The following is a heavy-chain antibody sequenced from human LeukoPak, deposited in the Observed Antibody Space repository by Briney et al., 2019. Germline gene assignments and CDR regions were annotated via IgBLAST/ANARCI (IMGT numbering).Heavy chain of an antibody. J-gene: IGHJ5*02. CDR1: GGSISSHY. Sequence: PSETLSLTCTLSGGSISSHYWSWIRQPPAKGLEWIGYIYYSGSTNYNPSLKSRVTISVDTSKNQFSLKLSSVTAADTAVYDCARGKDYYDSSGYSNWFDPWGQGTLVTVSS. CDR3: ARGKDYYDSSGYSNWFDP. D-gene: IGHD3-22*01. V-gene: IGHV4-59*11. CDR2: IYYSGST.